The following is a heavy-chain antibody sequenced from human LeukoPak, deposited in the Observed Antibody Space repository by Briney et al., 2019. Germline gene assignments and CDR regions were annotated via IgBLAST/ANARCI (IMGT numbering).Heavy chain of an antibody. Sequence: GSLRLSCAASGFTVSSNYMNWVRQAPGKGLEWIGSIYYSGSTYYNPSLKSRVTISVDTSKNQFSLKLSSVTAADTAVYYCARDYDFWSGYYTDYYYGMDVWGQGTTVTVSS. CDR3: ARDYDFWSGYYTDYYYGMDV. V-gene: IGHV4-59*05. J-gene: IGHJ6*02. CDR2: IYYSGST. CDR1: GFTVSSNY. D-gene: IGHD3-3*01.